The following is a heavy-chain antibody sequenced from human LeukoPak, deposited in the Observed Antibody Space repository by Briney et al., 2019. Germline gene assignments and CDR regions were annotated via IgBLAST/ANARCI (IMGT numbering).Heavy chain of an antibody. CDR2: IYHSGST. V-gene: IGHV4-38-2*01. J-gene: IGHJ4*02. D-gene: IGHD3-10*01. Sequence: SETLSLTCAVSGYSISSGYYWGWIRQPPGKGLEWIGSIYHSGSTYYNPSLKSRVTISVDTSKNQFSLKLSSVTAADTAVYYCARHASGYYGPGSSPPFDYWGQGTLVTVSS. CDR3: ARHASGYYGPGSSPPFDY. CDR1: GYSISSGYY.